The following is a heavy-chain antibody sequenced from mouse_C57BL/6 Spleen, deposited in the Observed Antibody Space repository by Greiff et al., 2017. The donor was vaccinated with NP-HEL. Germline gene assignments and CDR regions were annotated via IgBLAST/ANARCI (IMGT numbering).Heavy chain of an antibody. CDR3: ARSFYYGSSLYAMDY. V-gene: IGHV1-64*01. D-gene: IGHD1-1*01. CDR2: IHPNSGST. CDR1: GYTFTSYW. Sequence: VQLQQPGAELVKPGASVKLSCKASGYTFTSYWMHWVKKRPGQGLEWIGMIHPNSGSTNYNEKFKSKATLTVDKSSSTAYMQLSSLTSEDSAVYYCARSFYYGSSLYAMDYWGQGTSVTVSS. J-gene: IGHJ4*01.